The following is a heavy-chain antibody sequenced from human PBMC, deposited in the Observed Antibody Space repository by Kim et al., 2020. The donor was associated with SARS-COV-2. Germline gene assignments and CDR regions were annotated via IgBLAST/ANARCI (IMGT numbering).Heavy chain of an antibody. D-gene: IGHD3-3*01. V-gene: IGHV3-21*01. CDR1: GFTFSSYS. J-gene: IGHJ4*02. CDR3: ARGTTYYDFWSGYYTGMDFDY. CDR2: ISSSSSYI. Sequence: LSLTCAASGFTFSSYSMNWVRQAPGKGLEWVSSISSSSSYIYYADSVKGRFTISRDNAKNSLYLQMNSLRAEDTAVYYCARGTTYYDFWSGYYTGMDFDYWGQGTLVTVSS.